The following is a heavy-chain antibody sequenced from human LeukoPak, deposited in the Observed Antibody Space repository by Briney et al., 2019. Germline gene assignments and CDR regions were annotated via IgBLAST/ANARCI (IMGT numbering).Heavy chain of an antibody. CDR3: ARFCYDSSGYHLVGEYYFDY. V-gene: IGHV4-39*07. CDR2: IYYSGST. CDR1: GGSISSSSYY. D-gene: IGHD3-22*01. J-gene: IGHJ4*02. Sequence: SGTLSLTCTVSGGSISSSSYYWGWIRQPPGKGLEWIGSIYYSGSTYYNPSLKSRVTISVDTSKNQFSLKLSSVTAADTAVYYCARFCYDSSGYHLVGEYYFDYWGQGTLVTVSS.